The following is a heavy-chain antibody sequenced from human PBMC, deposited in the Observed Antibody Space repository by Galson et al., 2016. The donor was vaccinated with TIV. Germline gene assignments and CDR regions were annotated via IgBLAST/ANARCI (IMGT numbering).Heavy chain of an antibody. Sequence: PALVKPTQTLTLTCTFSGFSLNSDGMCVSWIRQPPGKALEWLARIDWAGDEYYSTFLQTRLSISKDTAKNQVVLTMTNMYPVDTATYYCVRTPYGDSFGWYFDLWGRGTLVTVSS. CDR1: GFSLNSDGMC. J-gene: IGHJ2*01. CDR3: VRTPYGDSFGWYFDL. V-gene: IGHV2-70*11. D-gene: IGHD4-17*01. CDR2: IDWAGDE.